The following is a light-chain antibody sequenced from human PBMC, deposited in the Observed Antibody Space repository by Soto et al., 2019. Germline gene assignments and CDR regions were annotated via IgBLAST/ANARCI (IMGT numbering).Light chain of an antibody. CDR2: AVT. CDR3: QSFHSNLSGWV. CDR1: SSNIGAGYD. J-gene: IGLJ3*02. V-gene: IGLV1-40*01. Sequence: QSVLTQPPSVSGAPGQRATISCTGSSSNIGAGYDVHWYQQLPGTAPKLLIFAVTSRPSGVPDRFSGSKSGTSASLAITGLQAEDEADYYCQSFHSNLSGWVFGGGTKLTVL.